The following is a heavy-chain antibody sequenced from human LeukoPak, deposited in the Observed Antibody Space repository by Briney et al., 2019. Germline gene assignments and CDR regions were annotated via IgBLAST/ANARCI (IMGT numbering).Heavy chain of an antibody. J-gene: IGHJ4*02. CDR1: GYIFPTLW. CDR2: INPVDSNT. Sequence: GEALNFSCKAFGYIFPTLWIGWVRHMPRRGLGWKAIINPVDSNTRYNPSFQGEVTVSVDNYISTAYLQLTSVQASDTAIYYCARRPPRTGAEIDFWGPGTLVTVSS. CDR3: ARRPPRTGAEIDF. D-gene: IGHD3/OR15-3a*01. V-gene: IGHV5-51*01.